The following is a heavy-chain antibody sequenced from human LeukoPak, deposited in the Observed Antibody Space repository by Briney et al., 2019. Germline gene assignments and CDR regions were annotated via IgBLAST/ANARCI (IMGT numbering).Heavy chain of an antibody. CDR2: IKQDGSEK. CDR1: GFTFTSYW. Sequence: GGSLRLSWAASGFTFTSYWMSWVRQAPGRGLEWVANIKQDGSEKYYGDSVKGRFTISRDNAKNSLYLQMNSLRAEDTAVYYCARDRYYGSGSSDYWGQGTLVTVSS. J-gene: IGHJ4*02. CDR3: ARDRYYGSGSSDY. D-gene: IGHD3-10*01. V-gene: IGHV3-7*01.